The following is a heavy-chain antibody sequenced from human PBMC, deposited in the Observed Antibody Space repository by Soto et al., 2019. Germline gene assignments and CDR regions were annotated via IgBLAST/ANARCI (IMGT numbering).Heavy chain of an antibody. V-gene: IGHV4-39*02. CDR3: ARRVEGWFDP. CDR2: ISDSGSN. J-gene: IGHJ5*02. CDR1: GGTISMNNYY. Sequence: QLQLHESGPGLVTPSETLSLTCTDSGGTISMNNYYWDWIRQPPGKGLEWIGSISDSGSNYYSPTLKSRVTISVDTSKNHFSLKLSSVTAADTAVYYCARRVEGWFDPWGQGTLVTVSS.